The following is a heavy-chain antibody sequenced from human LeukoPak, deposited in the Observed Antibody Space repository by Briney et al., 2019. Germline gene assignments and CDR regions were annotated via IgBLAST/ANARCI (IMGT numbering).Heavy chain of an antibody. V-gene: IGHV1-2*04. CDR2: INPNSGGT. CDR1: GYTFTSYY. D-gene: IGHD6-19*01. Sequence: ASVKVSCKASGYTFTSYYMHWVRQAPGQGLEWMGWINPNSGGTNYAQKFQGWVTMTRDTSISTAYMELSRLRSDDTAVYYCARDGSGWYLGNIWDYWGQGTLVTVSS. CDR3: ARDGSGWYLGNIWDY. J-gene: IGHJ4*02.